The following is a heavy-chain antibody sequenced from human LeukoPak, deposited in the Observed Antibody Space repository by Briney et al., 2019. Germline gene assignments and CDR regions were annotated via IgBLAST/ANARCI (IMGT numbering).Heavy chain of an antibody. Sequence: GGSLRLSCAGSGFTFSSYEMNWVRQAPGKGLEWVSYISSSGSTKYYADSVKGRFTVSRDNAKNSLYLQMNSLRAEDTAVYFCARDPKNYYGSGRHFDFWGQGTLVTVSS. J-gene: IGHJ4*01. CDR1: GFTFSSYE. CDR3: ARDPKNYYGSGRHFDF. V-gene: IGHV3-48*03. CDR2: ISSSGSTK. D-gene: IGHD3-10*01.